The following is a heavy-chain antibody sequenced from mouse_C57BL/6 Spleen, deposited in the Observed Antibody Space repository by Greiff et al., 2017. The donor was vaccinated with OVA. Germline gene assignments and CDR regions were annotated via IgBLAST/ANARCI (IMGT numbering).Heavy chain of an antibody. V-gene: IGHV1-82*01. Sequence: LVESGPELVKPGASVKISCKASGYAFSSSWMNWVKQRPGKGLEWIGRIYPGDGDTNYNGKFKGKATLTADKSSSTAYMQLSSLTSEDSAVYFCAREKGSNYFDYWGQGTTLTVSS. CDR1: GYAFSSSW. CDR2: IYPGDGDT. D-gene: IGHD1-1*01. CDR3: AREKGSNYFDY. J-gene: IGHJ2*01.